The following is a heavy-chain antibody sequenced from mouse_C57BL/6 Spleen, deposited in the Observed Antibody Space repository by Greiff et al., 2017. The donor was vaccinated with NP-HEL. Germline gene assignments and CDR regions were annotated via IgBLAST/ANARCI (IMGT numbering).Heavy chain of an antibody. Sequence: VQLQQSGPELVKPGASVKISCKASGYSFTSYYIHWVKQRPGQGLEWIGWIYPGSGNTKYNEKFKGKATLTADTSSSTAYMQLSSLTSEDSAVYYCARPLITTVGAPLAYWGQGTLVTVSA. CDR3: ARPLITTVGAPLAY. V-gene: IGHV1-66*01. CDR1: GYSFTSYY. D-gene: IGHD1-1*01. J-gene: IGHJ3*01. CDR2: IYPGSGNT.